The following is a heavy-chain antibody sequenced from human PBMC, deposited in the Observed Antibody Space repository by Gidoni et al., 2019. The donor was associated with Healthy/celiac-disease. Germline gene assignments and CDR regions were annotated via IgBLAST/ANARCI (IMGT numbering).Heavy chain of an antibody. V-gene: IGHV3-30-3*01. J-gene: IGHJ3*02. CDR2: ISYDGSNK. CDR3: ARDLLSAFDI. CDR1: GFTFSSYA. Sequence: QVQLVESGGGVVQPGRSLRLSCAASGFTFSSYAMHWVRQAPGKGLGWVAVISYDGSNKYYADSVKGRFTISRDNSKNTLYLQMNSLRAEDTAVYYCARDLLSAFDIWGQGTMVTVSS. D-gene: IGHD1-26*01.